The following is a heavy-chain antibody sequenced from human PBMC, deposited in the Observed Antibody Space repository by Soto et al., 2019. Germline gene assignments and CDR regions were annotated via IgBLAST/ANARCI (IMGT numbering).Heavy chain of an antibody. CDR2: IYYSGST. V-gene: IGHV4-59*01. Sequence: SETLSLTCTVSGGSISSYYWSWIRQPPGKGLEWIGYIYYSGSTNYNPSLKSRVTISVDTSKNQFSLKLSSVTAADTAVYYCARTYSSSSGDPYYYGIDVWGQGTTVTVSS. CDR3: ARTYSSSSGDPYYYGIDV. CDR1: GGSISSYY. D-gene: IGHD6-6*01. J-gene: IGHJ6*02.